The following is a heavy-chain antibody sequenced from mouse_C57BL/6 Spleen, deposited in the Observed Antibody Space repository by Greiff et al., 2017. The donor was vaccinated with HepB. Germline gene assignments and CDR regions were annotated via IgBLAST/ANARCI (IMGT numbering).Heavy chain of an antibody. CDR2: IRNKANGYTT. CDR1: GFTFTDYY. D-gene: IGHD1-1*01. V-gene: IGHV7-3*01. J-gene: IGHJ1*03. Sequence: EVKVVESGGGLVQPGGSLSLSCAASGFTFTDYYMSWVRQPPGKALEWLGFIRNKANGYTTEYSASVKGRFTISRDNSQSILYLQMNALRAEDSATYYCARFYYYGSWYFDVWGTGTTVTVSS. CDR3: ARFYYYGSWYFDV.